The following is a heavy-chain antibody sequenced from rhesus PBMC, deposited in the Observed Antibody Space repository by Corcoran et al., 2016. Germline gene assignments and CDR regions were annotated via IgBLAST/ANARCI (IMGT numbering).Heavy chain of an antibody. D-gene: IGHD6-31*01. CDR3: AREIAAAGTGY. CDR1: GGSISGYYL. J-gene: IGHJ4*01. V-gene: IGHV4S7*01. Sequence: QVQLQESGPGVVKPSETLSLTCAVSGGSISGYYLWSWIRQPPGKGLEWIGYIYGGSVSTSYNPSLNSRFIISIDTSKNQFSLKLSSVTAADTAVYYCAREIAAAGTGYWGQGVLVTVSS. CDR2: IYGGSVST.